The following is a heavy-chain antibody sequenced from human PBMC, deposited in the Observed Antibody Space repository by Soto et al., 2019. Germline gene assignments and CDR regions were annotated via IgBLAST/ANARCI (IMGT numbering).Heavy chain of an antibody. Sequence: DVQLVESGGGLVQPGRSLRLSCAASGFTFDDYAMHWVRQAPGKGLEWVSGISWNSGSIGYADSVKGRFTISRDNAKNTLYLQMNSLRAEDTALDYWAKDLASRGYSYGRHDYYMDVWGKGTTVTVSS. V-gene: IGHV3-9*01. D-gene: IGHD5-18*01. CDR1: GFTFDDYA. CDR2: ISWNSGSI. J-gene: IGHJ6*03. CDR3: AKDLASRGYSYGRHDYYMDV.